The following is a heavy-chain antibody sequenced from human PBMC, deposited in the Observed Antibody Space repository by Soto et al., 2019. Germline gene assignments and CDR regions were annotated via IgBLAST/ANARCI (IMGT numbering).Heavy chain of an antibody. CDR2: TYYKSKWYS. CDR3: VREIEPEYSPSWFEP. V-gene: IGHV6-1*01. Sequence: SQTLSLTCAISGYSVSSNTAALDWISQSPSRGLEWLGRTYYKSKWYSDYAVSVKGRITINPDTSKNQLSLQLNSVSTEDTAVYYCVREIEPEYSPSWFEPWGQGTMVTVSS. CDR1: GYSVSSNTAA. D-gene: IGHD6-6*01. J-gene: IGHJ5*02.